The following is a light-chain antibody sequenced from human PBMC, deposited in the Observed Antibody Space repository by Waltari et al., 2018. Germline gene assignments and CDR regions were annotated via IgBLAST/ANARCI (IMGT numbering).Light chain of an antibody. CDR2: AAS. CDR1: QIISSY. J-gene: IGKJ4*01. Sequence: DIQLTQSPSSLSASLGNSVTITCRASQIISSYLNWYQQKPGVAPKLLIYAASSVRNGVPSRFSGSGSGTDFSLTISSLQPEDFATYYCQQSFSTPLTFGGGTKVEIK. V-gene: IGKV1-39*01. CDR3: QQSFSTPLT.